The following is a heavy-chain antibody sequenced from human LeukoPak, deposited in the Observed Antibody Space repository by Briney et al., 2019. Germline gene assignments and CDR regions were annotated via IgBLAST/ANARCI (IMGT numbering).Heavy chain of an antibody. CDR2: ISGSSGTT. CDR1: GFTFSSYA. Sequence: GGSLRLSCAASGFTFSSYAMNWVRQAPGKGLEWVSTISGSSGTTYYADSVKGRFTISRDNSKNTLYLQMNSLRAEDTAVYYCAKERSDYYGSGVDYWGQGTLVTVSS. D-gene: IGHD3-10*01. V-gene: IGHV3-23*01. J-gene: IGHJ4*02. CDR3: AKERSDYYGSGVDY.